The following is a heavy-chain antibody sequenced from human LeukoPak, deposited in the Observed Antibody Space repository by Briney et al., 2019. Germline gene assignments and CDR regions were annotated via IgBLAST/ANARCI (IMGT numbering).Heavy chain of an antibody. D-gene: IGHD3-3*01. Sequence: ASVKVSCKASGYTFTGYYLHWVRQAPGQGLEWMGWINPNSGGTSYAQKFQGRVSMTRDTSNSTVYMELSGLRSDDTAIYYCARDRVFGVVFGRFDPWGQGTLVTVST. CDR1: GYTFTGYY. J-gene: IGHJ5*02. CDR3: ARDRVFGVVFGRFDP. CDR2: INPNSGGT. V-gene: IGHV1-2*02.